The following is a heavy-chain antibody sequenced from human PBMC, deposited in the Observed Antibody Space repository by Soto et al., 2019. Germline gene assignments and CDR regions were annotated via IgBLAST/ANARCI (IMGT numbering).Heavy chain of an antibody. V-gene: IGHV4-61*08. CDR2: IYYSGST. J-gene: IGHJ5*02. CDR1: GGSVSSGDYY. CDR3: ARIPVDTYMINWFDP. Sequence: SETLSLTCTVSGGSVSSGDYYWSWIRQPPGKGLEWIGYIYYSGSTNYNPSLKSRVSISLDTSKNQFSLRLTSVTAADTAVYYCARIPVDTYMINWFDPWGQGTLVTVSS. D-gene: IGHD5-18*01.